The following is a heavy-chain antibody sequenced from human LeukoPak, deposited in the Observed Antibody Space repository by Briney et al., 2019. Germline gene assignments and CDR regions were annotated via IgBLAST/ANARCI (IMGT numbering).Heavy chain of an antibody. D-gene: IGHD6-13*01. V-gene: IGHV4-59*01. CDR2: IFYSGGA. J-gene: IGHJ2*01. CDR1: GGSIRSYY. Sequence: SETLSLTCTVSGGSIRSYYWSWIRQPPGKGLGWIGYIFYSGGANYNPSLKSRVTISVDTSKNQFSLKLTSVTAADTAVYYCARVYYSNSYDYWYFDLWGRGTLVTVSS. CDR3: ARVYYSNSYDYWYFDL.